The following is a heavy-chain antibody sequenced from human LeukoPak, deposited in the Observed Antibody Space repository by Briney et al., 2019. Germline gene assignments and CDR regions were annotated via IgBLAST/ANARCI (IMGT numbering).Heavy chain of an antibody. CDR3: AREKVEETYYYYMDV. Sequence: GGSLRLSCAASGFSLSSYGMNWVRQAPGKGLEWVSYFSSSTTIIYYADSVKGRFTISRDNAKNSLYLQMNSLRADDTAVYYCAREKVEETYYYYMDVWGKGTTVTVSS. CDR1: GFSLSSYG. V-gene: IGHV3-48*04. CDR2: FSSSTTII. J-gene: IGHJ6*03.